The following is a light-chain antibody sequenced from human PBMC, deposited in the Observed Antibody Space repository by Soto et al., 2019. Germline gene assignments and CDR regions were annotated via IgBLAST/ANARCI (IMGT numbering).Light chain of an antibody. CDR3: AAWDGSLQSWV. V-gene: IGLV1-44*01. Sequence: QPVLTQPPSASGAPGQRVTISCSGSNSNIGSHVVNWYQQVPGTAPKLLIYTNNQRTSGVPDRFSDFKSGTSASLAISGLQSEDEADYYCAAWDGSLQSWVFGGGTKLTVL. CDR2: TNN. J-gene: IGLJ3*02. CDR1: NSNIGSHV.